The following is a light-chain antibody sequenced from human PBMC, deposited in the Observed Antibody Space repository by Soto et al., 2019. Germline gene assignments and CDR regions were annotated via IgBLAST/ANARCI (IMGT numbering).Light chain of an antibody. J-gene: IGKJ3*01. CDR3: QQYGSSTFT. V-gene: IGKV3-20*01. CDR2: GAS. Sequence: ESVLTQSTGTLSMSPGERATLSCRASQSVSSSYSAWYQQKPGQAPRLLIYGASSRATGIPDRFSGSGSGTDFTLTISRLELEDFAVYYCQQYGSSTFTFGPGTKVDIK. CDR1: QSVSSSY.